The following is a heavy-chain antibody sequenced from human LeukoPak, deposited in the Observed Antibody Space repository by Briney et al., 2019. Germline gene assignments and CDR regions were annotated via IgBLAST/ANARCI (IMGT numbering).Heavy chain of an antibody. CDR1: GFTFSSYS. J-gene: IGHJ4*02. D-gene: IGHD3-10*01. CDR2: ISSSSSTI. V-gene: IGHV3-48*01. CDR3: ARDRDVLLWFGEPNFDY. Sequence: GGSLRLSCAASGFTFSSYSMNWVRPAPGKGLEWVSYISSSSSTIYYADSVKGRFTISRDDAKNSLYLQMNSLRAEDTAVYYCARDRDVLLWFGEPNFDYWGQGTLVTVSS.